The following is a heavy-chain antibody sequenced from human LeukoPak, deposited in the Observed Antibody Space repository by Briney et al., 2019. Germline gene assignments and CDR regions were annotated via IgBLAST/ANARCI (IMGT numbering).Heavy chain of an antibody. CDR2: ISGDNGNT. J-gene: IGHJ4*02. V-gene: IGHV1-18*01. D-gene: IGHD3-3*01. Sequence: GASVKVSCKASGDSFSNYVITWVRQAPGQGLEWMGWISGDNGNTNYAQNFQGRVTMTTDTATSTAYMELRSLRSDDTAVYYCGRDLFWVAPIDYWGQGTLVTVSS. CDR3: GRDLFWVAPIDY. CDR1: GDSFSNYV.